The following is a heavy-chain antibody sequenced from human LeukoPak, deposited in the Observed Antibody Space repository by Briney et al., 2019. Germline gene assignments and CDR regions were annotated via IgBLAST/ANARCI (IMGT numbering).Heavy chain of an antibody. J-gene: IGHJ4*02. D-gene: IGHD3-10*01. Sequence: GRSLRLSCAASGFTFSRYGMHWVRQASGKGLEWVALISYDGSNKYYADSVKGRFTIPRDNSKNTLYLQMNSLRPEDTAVYYCAKGDPYGSGSSPVDYWGQGTLVTVS. CDR1: GFTFSRYG. CDR3: AKGDPYGSGSSPVDY. V-gene: IGHV3-30*18. CDR2: ISYDGSNK.